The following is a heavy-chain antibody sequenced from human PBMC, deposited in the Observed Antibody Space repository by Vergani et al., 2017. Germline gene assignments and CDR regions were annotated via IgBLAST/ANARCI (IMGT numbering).Heavy chain of an antibody. D-gene: IGHD3-10*01. CDR3: ARKGIYYDGSGSYSWFDP. CDR2: IIPIFGTA. CDR1: GGTFSSYA. J-gene: IGHJ5*02. V-gene: IGHV1-69*01. Sequence: QVQLVQSGAEVKKPGSSVKVSCKASGGTFSSYAISWVRQAPGQGLEWMGGIIPIFGTANYAQKFPGRVTITADESTSTAYMELSSLRSEDTAVYYCARKGIYYDGSGSYSWFDPWGQGTLVTVSS.